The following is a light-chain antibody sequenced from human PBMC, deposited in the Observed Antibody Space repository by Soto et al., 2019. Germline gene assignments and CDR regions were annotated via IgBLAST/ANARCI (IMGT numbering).Light chain of an antibody. J-gene: IGLJ1*01. Sequence: QSVLTQPPSASGTPGQRVTISCSGGSSNIGTNAVNWYQQLPGTAPKLLIHNNNQRPSGVPDRFSGSKSGTSASLAISGLQSEDEADYYCAAWDDSLNGYVFGTGTKLTVL. CDR3: AAWDDSLNGYV. V-gene: IGLV1-44*01. CDR2: NNN. CDR1: SSNIGTNA.